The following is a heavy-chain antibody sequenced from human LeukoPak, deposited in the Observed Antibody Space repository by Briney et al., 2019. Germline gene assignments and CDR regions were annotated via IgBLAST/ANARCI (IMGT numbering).Heavy chain of an antibody. CDR1: GYTSTSYG. V-gene: IGHV1-18*01. CDR2: ISAYNGNT. CDR3: ARSLVGYSYGPFDY. J-gene: IGHJ4*02. D-gene: IGHD5-18*01. Sequence: ASVKVSCKASGYTSTSYGISWVRQAPGQGLEWMGWISAYNGNTNYAQNLQGRVTITTDTSTSTAYMELRSLRSDDTAVYYCARSLVGYSYGPFDYWGQGTLVTVSS.